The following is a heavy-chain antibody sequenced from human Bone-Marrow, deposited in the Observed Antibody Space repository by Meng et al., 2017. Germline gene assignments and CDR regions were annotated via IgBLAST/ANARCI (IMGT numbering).Heavy chain of an antibody. Sequence: SDTLSLTFTVPGGPISSYYWSWIRQPAGKGLRWIGRIYTSGSTNYKPSLKSRVTMSVDTSKNQFYLKLSSVTAADTAGYYCARGGAAGYYDSSGYLYDFDHWGQGTLVTVSS. CDR2: IYTSGST. CDR1: GGPISSYY. V-gene: IGHV4-4*07. CDR3: ARGGAAGYYDSSGYLYDFDH. D-gene: IGHD3-22*01. J-gene: IGHJ4*02.